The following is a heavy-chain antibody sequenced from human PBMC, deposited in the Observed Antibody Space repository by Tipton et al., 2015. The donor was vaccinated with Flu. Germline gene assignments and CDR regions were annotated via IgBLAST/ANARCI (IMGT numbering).Heavy chain of an antibody. D-gene: IGHD4-17*01. CDR2: IYTSGST. V-gene: IGHV4-61*02. CDR1: GGSISSGSYY. J-gene: IGHJ3*02. Sequence: TLSLTCTVSGGSISSGSYYWSWIRQPAGKGLEWIGRIYTSGSTNYNPSLKSRVTISVDTSKNQFSLKLSSVTAADTAVYYCARVSLDYGDYAPAFDIWGQGTMVTVSS. CDR3: ARVSLDYGDYAPAFDI.